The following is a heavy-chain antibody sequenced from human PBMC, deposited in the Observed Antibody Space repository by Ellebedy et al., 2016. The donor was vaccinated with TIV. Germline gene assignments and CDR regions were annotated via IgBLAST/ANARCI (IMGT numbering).Heavy chain of an antibody. Sequence: SGPTLVKPTQTLTLTCTFSGFSLSAGAEGVGWIRQPPGKALEWVAFIYWNDEKRYSPPLKSRLSITKDTSKTQVVLTMTNMDPVDTATYYCAHRRAIYYHYDSWGQGIVVAVSS. CDR3: AHRRAIYYHYDS. J-gene: IGHJ4*02. CDR1: GFSLSAGAEG. CDR2: IYWNDEK. V-gene: IGHV2-5*01. D-gene: IGHD3-10*01.